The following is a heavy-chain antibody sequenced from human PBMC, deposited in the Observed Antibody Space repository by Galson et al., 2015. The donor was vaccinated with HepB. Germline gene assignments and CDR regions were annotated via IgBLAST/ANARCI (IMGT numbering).Heavy chain of an antibody. Sequence: SVKVSCKASGYTFTSYGINWVRQAPGQGLEWMGWISVNNGDTKYAQNLQGRVTMTTDTSTSTVYMELRSLRSDDTAVYYCARESTLNGYYEDAYWGQGTVVTVSS. J-gene: IGHJ4*02. CDR1: GYTFTSYG. CDR2: ISVNNGDT. D-gene: IGHD3-9*01. CDR3: ARESTLNGYYEDAY. V-gene: IGHV1-18*01.